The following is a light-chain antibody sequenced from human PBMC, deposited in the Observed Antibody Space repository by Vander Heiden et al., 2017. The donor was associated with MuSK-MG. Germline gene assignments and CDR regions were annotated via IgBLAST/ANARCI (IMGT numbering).Light chain of an antibody. V-gene: IGKV1-9*01. CDR2: GAS. CDR3: QQLNSYPLYT. Sequence: DIQLTQSPSFLSASVGDRVTITCRASQGIRSYLAWYQQKPGKVPKLLIYGASTLQRGVPSRFSGSGSGTEFTLTISSLQPEDFATYYCQQLNSYPLYTFGQGTKLEIK. J-gene: IGKJ2*01. CDR1: QGIRSY.